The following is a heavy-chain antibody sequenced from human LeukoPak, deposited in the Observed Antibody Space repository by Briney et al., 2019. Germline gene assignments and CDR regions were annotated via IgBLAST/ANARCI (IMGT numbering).Heavy chain of an antibody. V-gene: IGHV3-9*01. J-gene: IGHJ4*02. CDR3: AKAVVPAAGFDY. D-gene: IGHD2-2*01. CDR1: GFTFSDYA. CDR2: ISWNSGSI. Sequence: GRSLRLSCAASGFTFSDYAMHWVRQAPGKGLEWVSGISWNSGSIGYADSVKGRFTISRDNAKNSLYLQMNSLRAEDTALYYCAKAVVPAAGFDYWGQGTLVTVSS.